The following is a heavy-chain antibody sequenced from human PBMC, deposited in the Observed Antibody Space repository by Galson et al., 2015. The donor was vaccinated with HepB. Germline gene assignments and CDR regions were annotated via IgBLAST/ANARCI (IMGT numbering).Heavy chain of an antibody. CDR3: AKDGPPSFIPHFFDS. V-gene: IGHV3-23*01. Sequence: LRLSCATSGFTFTTYTMSWVRQAPGKGLEWVSSISGGGGHTYYADSVKGRFTISKDRSRNTVSLQMNRLTAEDTAVYYCAKDGPPSFIPHFFDSWGQGTLVTVSS. J-gene: IGHJ4*02. D-gene: IGHD2-21*01. CDR2: ISGGGGHT. CDR1: GFTFTTYT.